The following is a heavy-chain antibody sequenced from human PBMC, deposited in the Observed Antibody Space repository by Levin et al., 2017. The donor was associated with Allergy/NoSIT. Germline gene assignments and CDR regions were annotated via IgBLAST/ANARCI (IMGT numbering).Heavy chain of an antibody. J-gene: IGHJ3*02. D-gene: IGHD2-15*01. V-gene: IGHV3-48*03. Sequence: GGSLRLSCAASGFTFSSYEMNWVRQAPGKGLEWVSYISSSGSTIYYADSVKGRFTISRDNAKNSLYLQMNSLRAEDTAVYYCARDRGCSGGSCWPLDSWGQGTMVTVSS. CDR3: ARDRGCSGGSCWPLDS. CDR1: GFTFSSYE. CDR2: ISSSGSTI.